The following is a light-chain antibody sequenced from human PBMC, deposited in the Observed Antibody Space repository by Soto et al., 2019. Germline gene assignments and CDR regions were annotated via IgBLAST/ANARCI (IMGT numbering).Light chain of an antibody. Sequence: QSALTQPASVSGSPGQSITISCTGTSSDVGGYNFVSWYQQYPGKAPKLMIFEISNRPSEVSNRFSGSKSGNKASLTISGLQAEDEADYYCSSYTTSSTSVFGTGTKLTVL. CDR2: EIS. V-gene: IGLV2-14*01. CDR1: SSDVGGYNF. CDR3: SSYTTSSTSV. J-gene: IGLJ1*01.